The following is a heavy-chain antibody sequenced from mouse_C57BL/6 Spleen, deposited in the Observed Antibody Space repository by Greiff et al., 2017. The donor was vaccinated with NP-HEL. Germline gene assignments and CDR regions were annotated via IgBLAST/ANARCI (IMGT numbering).Heavy chain of an antibody. J-gene: IGHJ3*01. D-gene: IGHD3-2*02. CDR2: INPNNGGT. V-gene: IGHV1-26*01. CDR3: ARADSSAQAWFAY. Sequence: EVKLQQSGPELVKPGASVKISCKASGYTFTDYYMNWVKQSHGKSLEWIGDINPNNGGTSYNQKFKGKATLTVDKSSSPAYMELRSLTSEDSAVYYCARADSSAQAWFAYWGQGTLVTVSA. CDR1: GYTFTDYY.